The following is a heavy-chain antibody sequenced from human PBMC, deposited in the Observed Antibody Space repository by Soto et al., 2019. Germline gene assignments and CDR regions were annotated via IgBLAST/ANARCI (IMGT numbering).Heavy chain of an antibody. J-gene: IGHJ3*02. CDR2: IKQDGSEK. D-gene: IGHD6-13*01. CDR3: ARARGWQQLVWNASDI. V-gene: IGHV3-7*05. Sequence: EVQLVESGGGLVQPGGSLRLSCAASGFTFSSYWMSWVRQAPGKGLEWVANIKQDGSEKYYVDSVKGRFTISRDNAKNSLYLQMNSLRAEDTAVYYCARARGWQQLVWNASDIWGQGTMVTVSS. CDR1: GFTFSSYW.